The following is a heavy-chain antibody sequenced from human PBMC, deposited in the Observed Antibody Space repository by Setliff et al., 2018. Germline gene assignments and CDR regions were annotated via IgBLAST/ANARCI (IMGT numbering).Heavy chain of an antibody. D-gene: IGHD3-10*01. Sequence: ASVKVSCKASGYTFTSYYMHWVRQAPGQGLEWMGIINPSGGSTSYAQKFQGRVTMTRDTSTSTVYMELSSLRSEDTAVYYCAREFKDYYGSGRGVEGLDYWGQGTLVTAPQ. CDR3: AREFKDYYGSGRGVEGLDY. CDR2: INPSGGST. CDR1: GYTFTSYY. J-gene: IGHJ4*02. V-gene: IGHV1-46*01.